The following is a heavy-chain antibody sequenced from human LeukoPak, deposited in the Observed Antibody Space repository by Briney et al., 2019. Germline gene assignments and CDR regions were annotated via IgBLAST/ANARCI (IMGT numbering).Heavy chain of an antibody. CDR2: ISGSGEST. Sequence: QSGGSLRLSCAASGFTFSSFAMSWVRQAPGKGLEWVSSISGSGESTYYADYVKGRLTVSRDNSKNTLNLQLNSLRAEDTAVYYCAKDAIGQYRPYYFDCWGQGTLVTVSS. J-gene: IGHJ4*02. CDR1: GFTFSSFA. D-gene: IGHD3-16*02. CDR3: AKDAIGQYRPYYFDC. V-gene: IGHV3-23*01.